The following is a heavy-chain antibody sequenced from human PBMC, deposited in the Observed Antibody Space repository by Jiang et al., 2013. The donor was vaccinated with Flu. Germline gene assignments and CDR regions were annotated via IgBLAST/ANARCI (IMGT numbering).Heavy chain of an antibody. CDR1: GGSISSSSYY. D-gene: IGHD6-13*01. V-gene: IGHV4-39*07. J-gene: IGHJ5*02. CDR2: IYYSGST. Sequence: GLVKPSETLSLTCTVSGGSISSSSYYWGWIRQPPGKGLEWIGSIYYSGSTYYNPSLKSRVTISVDTSKNQFSLKLSSVTAADTTVYYCARRLQQLPENWFDPWGQGTLVTVSS. CDR3: ARRLQQLPENWFDP.